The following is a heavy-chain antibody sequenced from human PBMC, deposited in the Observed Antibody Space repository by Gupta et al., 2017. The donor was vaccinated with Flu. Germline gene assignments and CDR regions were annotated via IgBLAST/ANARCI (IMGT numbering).Heavy chain of an antibody. CDR3: AKDGEQYSYGYLRDY. J-gene: IGHJ4*02. CDR2: ISYDGSHK. Sequence: YAIHWVRQAPGKGLEWVAVISYDGSHKYYADSVEGRFTISRDNSKNTLYLQMSSLRAEDTALYYCAKDGEQYSYGYLRDYWGQGTLVTVSS. D-gene: IGHD5-18*01. V-gene: IGHV3-30*18. CDR1: YA.